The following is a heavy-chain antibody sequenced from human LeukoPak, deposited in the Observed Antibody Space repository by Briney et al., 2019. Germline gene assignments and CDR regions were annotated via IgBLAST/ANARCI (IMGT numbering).Heavy chain of an antibody. V-gene: IGHV1-2*02. CDR2: INPNSGGT. Sequence: ASVKVSCKASGYTFTGYYMHWVRQAPGQGLEWMGWINPNSGGTNYAQKFQGRVTMTRDTSISTAYMELSRLRSDDTAVYYCAKPMGFTVTTIYYFDYWGQGTLVTVSS. CDR3: AKPMGFTVTTIYYFDY. D-gene: IGHD4-11*01. CDR1: GYTFTGYY. J-gene: IGHJ4*02.